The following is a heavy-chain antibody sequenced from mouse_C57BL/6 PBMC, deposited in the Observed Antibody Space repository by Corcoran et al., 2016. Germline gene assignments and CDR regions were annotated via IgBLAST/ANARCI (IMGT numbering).Heavy chain of an antibody. V-gene: IGHV1-81*01. CDR1: GYTFTSYG. CDR2: IYPRSGNT. J-gene: IGHJ2*01. CDR3: ARGGNYYGNSGYFDY. D-gene: IGHD2-1*01. Sequence: QVQLQQSGAELARPGASVKLSCKASGYTFTSYGISWVKQRTGQGLEWIGEIYPRSGNTYYNEKFKGKATLTADKSSSTAYMELRSLTSEDSAVYFCARGGNYYGNSGYFDYWGQGTTLTVSS.